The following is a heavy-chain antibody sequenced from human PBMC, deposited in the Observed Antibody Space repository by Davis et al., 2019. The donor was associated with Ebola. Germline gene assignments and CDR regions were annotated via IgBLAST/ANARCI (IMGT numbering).Heavy chain of an antibody. CDR2: INPNSGGT. CDR3: ARLGSAPFDY. V-gene: IGHV1-2*02. J-gene: IGHJ4*02. D-gene: IGHD1-26*01. CDR1: GNTFSGYY. Sequence: ASAMVSCKASGNTFSGYYMHWVRQAPGQGLEWTGWINPNSGGTNYAQKFQGRVTMTRDTSISTAYMELSRLRSDDTAVYYCARLGSAPFDYWGQGTLVTVSS.